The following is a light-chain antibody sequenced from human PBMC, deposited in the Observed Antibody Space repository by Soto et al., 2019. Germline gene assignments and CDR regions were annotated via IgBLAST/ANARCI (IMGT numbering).Light chain of an antibody. CDR2: EAT. CDR1: RSDVGNYNL. V-gene: IGLV2-23*01. CDR3: CSFAISVTLL. J-gene: IGLJ2*01. Sequence: QSVLTQPASVSGSPGQSITISCTGTRSDVGNYNLVSWYQQHPGKAPKLMIYEATKRPSGVSDRFSASTSGNTASLTISGLQAEDEADYYCCSFAISVTLLFGGGTKLTVL.